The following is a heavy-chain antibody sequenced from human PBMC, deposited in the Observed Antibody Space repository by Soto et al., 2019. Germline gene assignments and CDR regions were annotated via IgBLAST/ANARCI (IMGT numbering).Heavy chain of an antibody. V-gene: IGHV1-46*01. CDR2: INPSGGGT. J-gene: IGHJ6*02. CDR1: GYTFTTYH. CDR3: ARAPLWGMDV. Sequence: QMQLVQSGAEVKKPGASVKVSCEASGYTFTTYHIHWVRQAPGRWLEWMGIINPSGGGTNYAQRFQGRVTMTTDTSTSTVNMELNNLRSEDTAVYYCARAPLWGMDVWGQGTTVTVSS. D-gene: IGHD3-10*01.